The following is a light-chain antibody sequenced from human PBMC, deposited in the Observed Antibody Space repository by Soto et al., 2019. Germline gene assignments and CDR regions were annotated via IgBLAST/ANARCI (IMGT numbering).Light chain of an antibody. CDR1: SSNIGGNS. V-gene: IGLV1-51*01. Sequence: VLTQPPSVSAAPGQKVTISCSGSSSNIGGNSVSWYQQLPGTAPKLLIYDDDKRPSGIPDRFSGSKSGTSATLGITGFRTGDEADYYCGSWDSSLSAYVFGTGTKSPS. CDR3: GSWDSSLSAYV. J-gene: IGLJ1*01. CDR2: DDD.